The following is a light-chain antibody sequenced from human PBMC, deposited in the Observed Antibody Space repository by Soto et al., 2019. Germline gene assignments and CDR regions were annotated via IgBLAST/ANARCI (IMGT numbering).Light chain of an antibody. V-gene: IGKV3-15*01. Sequence: EIVLTQSPGTLSLSPGERATLSCRASQSVSSSYLAWYQQKPGQAPRLLMYGASTRATGIPARFSGSGSGTEFTLTISSLLSEDFAVYYCQQYNNWPPLTFGGGTKVDIK. CDR1: QSVSSSY. J-gene: IGKJ4*01. CDR2: GAS. CDR3: QQYNNWPPLT.